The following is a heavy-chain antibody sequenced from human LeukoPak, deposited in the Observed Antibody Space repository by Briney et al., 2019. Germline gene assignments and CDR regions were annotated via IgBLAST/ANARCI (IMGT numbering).Heavy chain of an antibody. CDR2: ISSSSSYI. V-gene: IGHV3-21*01. J-gene: IGHJ4*02. Sequence: PGGSLRLSCAASGFTFSSYSMNWVRQAPGKGLEWVSSISSSSSYIYYADSVKGRFTISRDNAKNSLYLQMNSLRAEDTAVYYCAREERRYYFDYWGQGTLVSVSS. CDR1: GFTFSSYS. D-gene: IGHD2/OR15-2a*01. CDR3: AREERRYYFDY.